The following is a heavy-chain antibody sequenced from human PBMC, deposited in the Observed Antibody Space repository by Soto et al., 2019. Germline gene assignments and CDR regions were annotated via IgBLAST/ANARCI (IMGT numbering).Heavy chain of an antibody. J-gene: IGHJ4*02. CDR1: GYTFTNYY. D-gene: IGHD3-10*02. V-gene: IGHV1-3*01. Sequence: VHLVQSGAEVKEPGASVKVSCKPSGYTFTNYYIHWVRQAPGQRLEWVAWFRPDSGDRKYSQNFQGRVTFTWDTTATTASFSLSSLKSEGTAVYYGASVFGSGWFDYWGQGTLVTVSS. CDR3: ASVFGSGWFDY. CDR2: FRPDSGDR.